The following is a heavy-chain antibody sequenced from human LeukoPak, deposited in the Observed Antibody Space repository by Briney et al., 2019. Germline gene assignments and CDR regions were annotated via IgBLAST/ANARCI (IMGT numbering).Heavy chain of an antibody. CDR2: ISYDGSNK. CDR3: AGGARGYSYGPDY. D-gene: IGHD5-18*01. J-gene: IGHJ4*02. CDR1: GFTFSSYA. Sequence: GGSLRLSCAASGFTFSSYAMYWVRQTPGKGLEWVAVISYDGSNKYYADSVKGRFTISRDNSKNTLYLQMNSLRAEDTAVYYCAGGARGYSYGPDYWGQGTLVTVSS. V-gene: IGHV3-30*11.